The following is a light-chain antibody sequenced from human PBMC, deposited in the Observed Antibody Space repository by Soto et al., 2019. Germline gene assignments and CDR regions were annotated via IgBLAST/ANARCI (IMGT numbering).Light chain of an antibody. CDR2: DAS. CDR1: QSVSSY. CDR3: QQRSNWPPGIT. Sequence: EIVLTQSPATLSLSPGERATLSCRASQSVSSYLAWYQQKPGQAPRLLIYDASNRATGIPARFSGSGSGTDFTLTIGSLEPEDFAVYYCQQRSNWPPGITFRQGTRLEIK. V-gene: IGKV3-11*01. J-gene: IGKJ5*01.